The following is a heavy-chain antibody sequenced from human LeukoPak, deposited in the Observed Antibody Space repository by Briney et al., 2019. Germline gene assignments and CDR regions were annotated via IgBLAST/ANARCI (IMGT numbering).Heavy chain of an antibody. V-gene: IGHV4-34*01. Sequence: SETLSLTCAVYGGSFNDYYWCWFRQPPGKGLEWIGEIYPSGATFYNPSLKSRVTVSKDTSKSQFSLNLRFVTAADTALYYCAGYHNWFLNDHWGQGTLVTVSS. CDR2: IYPSGAT. J-gene: IGHJ4*02. CDR1: GGSFNDYY. D-gene: IGHD1-1*01. CDR3: AGYHNWFLNDH.